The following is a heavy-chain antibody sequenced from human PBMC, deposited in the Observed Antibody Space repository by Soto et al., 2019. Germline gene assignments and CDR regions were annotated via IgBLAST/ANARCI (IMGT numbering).Heavy chain of an antibody. V-gene: IGHV1-18*01. CDR2: ISAYNGNT. CDR1: GYTFTSYG. Sequence: QVQLVQSGAEVKKPGASVKVSCKASGYTFTSYGISWVRQAPGQGLEWMGWISAYNGNTNYAQKLQGRVTMTTDTPTSTAYIELRSMRSDDTAVYYCARGGAYNWNYGTGDAFDIWGQGTMVTVSS. D-gene: IGHD1-7*01. CDR3: ARGGAYNWNYGTGDAFDI. J-gene: IGHJ3*02.